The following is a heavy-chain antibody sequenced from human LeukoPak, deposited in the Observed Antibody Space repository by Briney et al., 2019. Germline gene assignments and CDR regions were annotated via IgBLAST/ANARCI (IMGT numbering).Heavy chain of an antibody. V-gene: IGHV4-59*01. J-gene: IGHJ1*01. CDR2: IYYSGST. D-gene: IGHD6-6*01. CDR1: GGSISSYY. Sequence: PSETLSLTCTVSGGSISSYYWSWIRQPPGKGLEWIGYIYYSGSTNYDPSLKSRVTISVDTSKNQFSLKLSSVTAADTAVYYCARVEYSSSRGYFQYWGQGTLVTVSS. CDR3: ARVEYSSSRGYFQY.